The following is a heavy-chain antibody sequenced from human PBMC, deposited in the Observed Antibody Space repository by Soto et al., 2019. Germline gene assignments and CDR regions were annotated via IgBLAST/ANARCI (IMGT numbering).Heavy chain of an antibody. CDR3: AKDLTGPYDY. V-gene: IGHV3-7*01. J-gene: IGHJ4*02. CDR2: IKYDGGDI. D-gene: IGHD3-9*01. Sequence: GGSLRLSCAASGFTFSNYWMSLIRQAPGKGLECVSNIKYDGGDIHYADSVKGRFTISRDNSKTTVHLQMNSLRPEDTAVYYCAKDLTGPYDYWGQGTLVTISS. CDR1: GFTFSNYW.